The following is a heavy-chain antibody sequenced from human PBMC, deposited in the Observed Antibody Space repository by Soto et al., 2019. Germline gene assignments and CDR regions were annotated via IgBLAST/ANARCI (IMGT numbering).Heavy chain of an antibody. V-gene: IGHV3-72*01. D-gene: IGHD2-15*01. CDR3: TRGVGD. CDR1: GFTFSDYY. J-gene: IGHJ4*02. CDR2: TRNKGNSYTT. Sequence: EVQLVESGGGLVQPGGSLRLSCAASGFTFSDYYMDWVRQAPGKGLEWVGRTRNKGNSYTTEYAASVKGRFTISGDDSKNSLYLQMNSLKTEXTXXYXXTRGVGDWGQGTLVTVSS.